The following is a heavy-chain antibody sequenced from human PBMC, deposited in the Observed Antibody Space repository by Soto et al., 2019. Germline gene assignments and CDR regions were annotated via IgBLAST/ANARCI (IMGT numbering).Heavy chain of an antibody. CDR1: GYSFTSYW. CDR2: IYPGDSDT. CDR3: ARHGNRGKPEYDAFDI. V-gene: IGHV5-51*01. D-gene: IGHD3-10*01. J-gene: IGHJ3*02. Sequence: GASLKISCKGSGYSFTSYWIGWVRQMPGKGLEWMGIIYPGDSDTRYSPSFQGQVTISADKSISTAYLQWSSLKASDTAMYYCARHGNRGKPEYDAFDIWGRGTMVTVSS.